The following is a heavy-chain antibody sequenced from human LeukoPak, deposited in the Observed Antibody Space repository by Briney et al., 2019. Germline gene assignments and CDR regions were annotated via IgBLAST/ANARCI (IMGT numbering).Heavy chain of an antibody. V-gene: IGHV3-73*01. CDR2: IRSKANSYAT. CDR3: ASQFKNDAFDI. Sequence: PGGSLRLSCAASGFTFSGSAMHWVRQASGKGLEWVGRIRSKANSYATAYAASVKGRFTISRDDSKNTAYLQMNSLKTEDTAVYYCASQFKNDAFDIWGQGTMVTVSS. J-gene: IGHJ3*02. CDR1: GFTFSGSA.